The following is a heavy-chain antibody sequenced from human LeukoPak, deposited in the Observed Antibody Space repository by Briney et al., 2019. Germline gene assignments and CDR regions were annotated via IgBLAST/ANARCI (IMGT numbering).Heavy chain of an antibody. D-gene: IGHD2-2*01. CDR3: ARACTSTSCHENNWFDP. CDR1: GYTFTNYG. CDR2: ISGYNGNT. Sequence: ASVKVSCKASGYTFTNYGISWVRHAPGQGLERMGWISGYNGNTNYAVKLPGRVSVTTDISTSTAYMELRSLRPDDTAVYYCARACTSTSCHENNWFDPWGQGTLVTVSS. J-gene: IGHJ5*02. V-gene: IGHV1-18*01.